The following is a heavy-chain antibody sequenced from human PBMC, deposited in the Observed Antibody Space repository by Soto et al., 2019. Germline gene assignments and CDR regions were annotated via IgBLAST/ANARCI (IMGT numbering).Heavy chain of an antibody. CDR3: ARESRYCSGGICYSLPGIDY. CDR2: IIPIFGTA. V-gene: IGHV1-69*13. Sequence: GTPAEATWKACGGALSSKALSWVRQAPEQGLEWMGGIIPIFGTANYAQKFQGRVTITADESTSTAYMELSSLRSEDTAVYYCARESRYCSGGICYSLPGIDYWGQGTLVTVSS. D-gene: IGHD2-15*01. J-gene: IGHJ4*02. CDR1: GGALSSKA.